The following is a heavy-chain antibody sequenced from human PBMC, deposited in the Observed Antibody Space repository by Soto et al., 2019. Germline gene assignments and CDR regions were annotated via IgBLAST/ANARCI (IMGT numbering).Heavy chain of an antibody. CDR2: IHYSGST. D-gene: IGHD6-13*01. V-gene: IGHV4-39*01. CDR3: ARRLFSSTWPSYFDY. J-gene: IGHJ4*02. CDR1: GDSITSTSYY. Sequence: ETLSLTCTVSGDSITSTSYYWGWIRQPSGKGLEWIGCIHYSGSTYYNPSLRSRVTSSVDTSKNQFSLKVSSVTAADTAVYYCARRLFSSTWPSYFDYWGEGTLVTVSS.